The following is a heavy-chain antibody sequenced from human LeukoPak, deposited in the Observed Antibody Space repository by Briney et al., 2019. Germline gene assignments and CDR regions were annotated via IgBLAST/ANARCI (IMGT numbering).Heavy chain of an antibody. Sequence: SETLSLTCTVSGGSISSHYWSWIRQPPGKGLEWIGYIYYSGSTNYNPSLKSRVTISVDTSKNQFSLKLSSVTAADTAVYYRAGAVSVYYFDYWGQGTLVTVSS. D-gene: IGHD5/OR15-5a*01. V-gene: IGHV4-59*11. CDR2: IYYSGST. J-gene: IGHJ4*02. CDR3: AGAVSVYYFDY. CDR1: GGSISSHY.